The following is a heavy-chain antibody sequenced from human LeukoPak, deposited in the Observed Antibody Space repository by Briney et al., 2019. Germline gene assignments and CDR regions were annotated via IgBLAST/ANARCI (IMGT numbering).Heavy chain of an antibody. CDR1: GFTFSSYA. V-gene: IGHV3-30-3*01. Sequence: GGSLRLSCAASGFTFSSYAMHWVRQAPGKGLEWVAVISYDGSNKYYADSVKGRFTISRDNSKNTLYLQMSSLRAEDTAVYYCAKESGSYSPFDYWGQGTLVTVSS. J-gene: IGHJ4*02. D-gene: IGHD1-26*01. CDR2: ISYDGSNK. CDR3: AKESGSYSPFDY.